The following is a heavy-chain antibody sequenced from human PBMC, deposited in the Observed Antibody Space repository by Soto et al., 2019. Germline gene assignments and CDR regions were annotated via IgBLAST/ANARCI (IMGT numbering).Heavy chain of an antibody. CDR3: AIIEFMVRGVGLAEPPERGRGASAESNDGV. J-gene: IGHJ6*02. Sequence: GGSLRLSCAASGFTFSSYAMSWVRQAPGKGLEWVSAISGSGGSTYYADSVKGRFTISRDNSKNTLYLQMNSLRAGETAVYYCAIIEFMVRGVGLAEPPERGRGASAESNDGVWGQGTTVTVSS. CDR1: GFTFSSYA. V-gene: IGHV3-23*01. CDR2: ISGSGGST. D-gene: IGHD3-10*01.